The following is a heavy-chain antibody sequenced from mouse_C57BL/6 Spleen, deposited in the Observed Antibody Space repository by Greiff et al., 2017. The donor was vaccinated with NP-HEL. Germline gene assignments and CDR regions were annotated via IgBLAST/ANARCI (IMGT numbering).Heavy chain of an antibody. Sequence: VQLQQPGAELVKPGASVKLSCKASGYTFTSYWMQWVKQRPGQGLEWIGEIDPSDSDTNYNQKFKGKATLTVDTSSSTAYMQLSSLTSEDSAVYYCARVGSSYDYWGQGTTLTVSS. CDR2: IDPSDSDT. D-gene: IGHD1-1*01. CDR1: GYTFTSYW. J-gene: IGHJ2*01. V-gene: IGHV1-50*01. CDR3: ARVGSSYDY.